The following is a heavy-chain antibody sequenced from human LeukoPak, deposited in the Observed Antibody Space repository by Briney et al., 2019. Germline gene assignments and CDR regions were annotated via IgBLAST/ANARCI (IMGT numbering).Heavy chain of an antibody. CDR3: AKDSGSGWYEFR. J-gene: IGHJ4*02. D-gene: IGHD6-19*01. Sequence: ASVKVSCKASGYTFFNYAIHWVRQAPGQRLEWMGWINTRTGNAYYSQELQGRLTITRDTSASTAYMELSSLRSEDMAVYYCAKDSGSGWYEFRWGQGTLVTVSS. CDR2: INTRTGNA. V-gene: IGHV1-3*03. CDR1: GYTFFNYA.